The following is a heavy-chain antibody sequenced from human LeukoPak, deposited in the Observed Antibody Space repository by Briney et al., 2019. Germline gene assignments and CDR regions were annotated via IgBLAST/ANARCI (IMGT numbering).Heavy chain of an antibody. CDR3: AKNVRDTGTFDY. CDR2: VNPNSGST. D-gene: IGHD5-18*01. V-gene: IGHV1-8*01. J-gene: IGHJ4*02. CDR1: GYSFTTYD. Sequence: ASVKVSCKASGYSFTTYDINWVRQATGQGLEWMGWVNPNSGSTGYAQRFQGRVTMTRDTSISTAYMELNSLTSEDTAVYYCAKNVRDTGTFDYWGQGTLVTVSS.